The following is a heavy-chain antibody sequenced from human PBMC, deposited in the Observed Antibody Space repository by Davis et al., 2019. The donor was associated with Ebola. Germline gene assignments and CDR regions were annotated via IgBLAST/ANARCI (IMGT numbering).Heavy chain of an antibody. CDR1: GFTFTDYW. CDR2: VDSGGTTT. CDR3: MSLSGAS. D-gene: IGHD3-10*01. V-gene: IGHV3-74*03. J-gene: IGHJ5*02. Sequence: GESLKISCAASGFTFTDYWMHWVRQAPGKGLEWVSFVDSGGTTTSHADSARGRFTISRDNAKNTLYLQMNSLRAQDTAVYYCMSLSGASWGPGTLVTVSS.